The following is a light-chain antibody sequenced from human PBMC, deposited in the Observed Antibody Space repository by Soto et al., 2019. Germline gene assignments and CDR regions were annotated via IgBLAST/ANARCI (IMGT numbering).Light chain of an antibody. CDR1: SSDVGDYKY. Sequence: QSALTQPASVSGSPGQSITISCTGTSSDVGDYKYVSWYQKHPGKAPKALIYEVSNRPSGVSHRFSGSKSGNTASLTISGLQAEDDADYYCSSYTPSNTLVFGPGTKLTVL. CDR2: EVS. CDR3: SSYTPSNTLV. V-gene: IGLV2-14*01. J-gene: IGLJ1*01.